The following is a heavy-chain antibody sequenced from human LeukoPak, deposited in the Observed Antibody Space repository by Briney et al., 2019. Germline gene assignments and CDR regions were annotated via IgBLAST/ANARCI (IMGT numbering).Heavy chain of an antibody. CDR1: GGSISSFY. CDR2: IYYSGST. CDR3: ARDAGATFDD. V-gene: IGHV4-59*01. J-gene: IGHJ4*02. Sequence: PSETLSLTCTVSGGSISSFYWSWIRQPPGKGLEWIGYIYYSGSTKYNPSLKSRVTISVDTSKNQFSLRLNSVTAADTAVYYCARDAGATFDDWGQGTLVTVSS. D-gene: IGHD1-26*01.